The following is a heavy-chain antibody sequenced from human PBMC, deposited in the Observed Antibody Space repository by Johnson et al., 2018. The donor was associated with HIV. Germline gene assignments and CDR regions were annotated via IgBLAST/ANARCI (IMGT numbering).Heavy chain of an antibody. J-gene: IGHJ3*02. D-gene: IGHD6-19*01. CDR2: ISYDGRNK. Sequence: QVQLLESGGGVVQPGRSLRLSCAASGFTFSSYAMHWVRQAPGKGLEWVAVISYDGRNKYYADSVKGRFTISRDNSKNTLYLQMNSLRAEDTAVYYCARAGGQWLAPLDAFDIWGQGTMVTVSS. V-gene: IGHV3-30*04. CDR1: GFTFSSYA. CDR3: ARAGGQWLAPLDAFDI.